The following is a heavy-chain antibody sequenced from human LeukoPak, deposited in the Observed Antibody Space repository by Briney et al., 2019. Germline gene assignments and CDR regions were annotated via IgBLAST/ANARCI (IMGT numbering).Heavy chain of an antibody. D-gene: IGHD6-19*01. CDR2: IWYDGSNK. J-gene: IGHJ5*02. Sequence: PGGSLRLSCAASGFTFSNYGMHWVRQAPGKGLEWVAVIWYDGSNKYYADSVKGRFTISRDNSKNTLYLQMNSLRAEDTAVYYCAREGIAVAGTSWFDPWGQGTLVTVSS. V-gene: IGHV3-33*01. CDR3: AREGIAVAGTSWFDP. CDR1: GFTFSNYG.